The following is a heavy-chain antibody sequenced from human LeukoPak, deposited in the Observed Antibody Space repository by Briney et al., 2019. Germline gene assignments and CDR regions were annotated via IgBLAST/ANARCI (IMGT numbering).Heavy chain of an antibody. CDR3: ARDKKWELPFDY. Sequence: GGSLRLSCAASGFTFSSYSMNWVRQAPGKGLEWVSSISSSSSYIYYADSVKGRFTISRDNAKNSLYLQMNSLRAEDTAVYYCARDKKWELPFDYWGQGTLVTVSS. CDR1: GFTFSSYS. CDR2: ISSSSSYI. D-gene: IGHD1-26*01. J-gene: IGHJ4*02. V-gene: IGHV3-21*04.